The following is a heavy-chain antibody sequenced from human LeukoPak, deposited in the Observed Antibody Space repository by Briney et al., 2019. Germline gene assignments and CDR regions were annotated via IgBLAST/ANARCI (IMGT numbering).Heavy chain of an antibody. D-gene: IGHD6-19*01. J-gene: IGHJ4*02. Sequence: ASVKVSCKASRYSFTGYYMHWVRQAPGQGLEWMGWINPNSGGTNYAQKFQGRVTMTRDTSISTAYMELSRLRSDDTAVYYCALRKKAGNFDYWGQGTLVTVSS. V-gene: IGHV1-2*02. CDR1: RYSFTGYY. CDR3: ALRKKAGNFDY. CDR2: INPNSGGT.